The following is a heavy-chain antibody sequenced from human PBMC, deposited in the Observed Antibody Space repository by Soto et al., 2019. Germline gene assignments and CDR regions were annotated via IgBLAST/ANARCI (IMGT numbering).Heavy chain of an antibody. CDR3: ARGNRPVAFDI. D-gene: IGHD4-17*01. J-gene: IGHJ3*02. Sequence: SVTQSLTCTVYGGYFSGYYWSWLRPPPGKGLEWIGEINHSGSTNYNPSLKSRVTISVDTSKNQFSLKLSSVTAADTAVYYCARGNRPVAFDIWGQGTMVTVSS. V-gene: IGHV4-34*01. CDR1: GGYFSGYY. CDR2: INHSGST.